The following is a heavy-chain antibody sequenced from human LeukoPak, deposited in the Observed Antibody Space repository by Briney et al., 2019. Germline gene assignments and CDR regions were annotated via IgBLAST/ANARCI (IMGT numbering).Heavy chain of an antibody. Sequence: ASVTVSCRVSGYTLTELSMHWVRQAPGKGLEWMGGFDPEDGETIYAQKFQGRVTMTEDTSTDTAYMELSSLRSEDTAVYYCATVPLAVAGDDVFDYWGQGTLVTVSS. CDR3: ATVPLAVAGDDVFDY. CDR2: FDPEDGET. CDR1: GYTLTELS. V-gene: IGHV1-24*01. J-gene: IGHJ4*02. D-gene: IGHD6-19*01.